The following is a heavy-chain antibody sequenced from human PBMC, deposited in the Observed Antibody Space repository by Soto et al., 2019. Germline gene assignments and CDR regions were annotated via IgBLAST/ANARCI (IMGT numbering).Heavy chain of an antibody. D-gene: IGHD5-18*01. J-gene: IGHJ4*02. CDR1: GFTVSSNY. CDR2: IYSGGST. V-gene: IGHV3-66*01. Sequence: GGSLRLSCAASGFTVSSNYMSWVRQAPGKGLEWVSVIYSGGSTYYADSVKGRFTISRDNSRNTLYLQMNSLRAEDTAVYYCVRNTGWDTPMVHWGQGTLVTVSS. CDR3: VRNTGWDTPMVH.